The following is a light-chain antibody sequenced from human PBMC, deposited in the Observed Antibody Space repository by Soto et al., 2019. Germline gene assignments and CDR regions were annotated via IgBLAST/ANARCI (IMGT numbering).Light chain of an antibody. J-gene: IGLJ1*01. Sequence: QPVLTQPPSVSGAPGQRVTISCTGSSSNIGAGYDVHWYQQLPGTAPKLLIYANSNRPSGVPDRFSGSKSGTSASLAITGLQSEDEADYYCQSYDSSLSALYGVGTGTKLTVL. CDR2: ANS. CDR3: QSYDSSLSALYG. V-gene: IGLV1-40*01. CDR1: SSNIGAGYD.